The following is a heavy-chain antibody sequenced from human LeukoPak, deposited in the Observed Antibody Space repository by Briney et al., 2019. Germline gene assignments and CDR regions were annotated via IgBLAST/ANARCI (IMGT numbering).Heavy chain of an antibody. Sequence: PGRSLRLSCAASGFTFNSYGMHWVRQAPGKGLEWVAVISYDGSNKYYADSVKGRFTISRDNSKNTLYLQMNSLRAEDTAVYYCAKGRGRGYSGYDLDYWGQGTLVTVSS. CDR1: GFTFNSYG. V-gene: IGHV3-30*18. CDR2: ISYDGSNK. CDR3: AKGRGRGYSGYDLDY. D-gene: IGHD5-12*01. J-gene: IGHJ4*02.